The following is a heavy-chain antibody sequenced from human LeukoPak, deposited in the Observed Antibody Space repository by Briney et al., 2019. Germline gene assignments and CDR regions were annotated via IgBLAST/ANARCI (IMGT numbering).Heavy chain of an antibody. D-gene: IGHD3-22*01. CDR3: ARAPSEIGGYYPEYFRH. CDR2: IKSDGRT. Sequence: GGSLRLSCAAAGFTFSNYWMHWVRQAPGKGLVWVSRIKSDGRTNYADSVKGRFTISRDNAKNTVSLQMNSLRAEDTGVYYCARAPSEIGGYYPEYFRHWGQGTLVTASS. V-gene: IGHV3-74*01. CDR1: GFTFSNYW. J-gene: IGHJ1*01.